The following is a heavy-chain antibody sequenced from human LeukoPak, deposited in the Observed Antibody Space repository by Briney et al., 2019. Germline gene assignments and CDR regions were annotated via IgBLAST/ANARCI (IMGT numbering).Heavy chain of an antibody. CDR1: GFTFSIYA. CDR3: GTPARAYDYGDYDGNFFDY. CDR2: LGGSETST. Sequence: GGSLRLSCAASGFTFSIYALSWVRQAPGKGLEWVSVLGGSETSTYYADSVKGRFTISRDNSKNTLYLQMNSLRAEDTAVYYCGTPARAYDYGDYDGNFFDYWGQGTLVTVSS. D-gene: IGHD4-17*01. J-gene: IGHJ4*02. V-gene: IGHV3-23*01.